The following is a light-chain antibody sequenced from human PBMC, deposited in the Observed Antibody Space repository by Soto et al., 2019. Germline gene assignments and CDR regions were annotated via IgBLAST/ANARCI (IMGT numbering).Light chain of an antibody. J-gene: IGLJ2*01. CDR3: QSYDNNVSGWV. V-gene: IGLV2-23*01. CDR2: EGS. Sequence: QSALTQPASVSGSPGQSITISCTGTSSDAGNYNLVSWYQHHPGKAPKLMIYEGSKRPSGVSNRFSGSNSGTTASLTISGLQAEDEADYYCQSYDNNVSGWVFGGGTKLTVL. CDR1: SSDAGNYNL.